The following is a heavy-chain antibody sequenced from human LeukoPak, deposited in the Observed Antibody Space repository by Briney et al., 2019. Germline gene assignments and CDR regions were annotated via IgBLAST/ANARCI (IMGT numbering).Heavy chain of an antibody. CDR1: GFSLSTSGVG. Sequence: SGPTLVKPSQTLTLTCTFSGFSLSTSGVGVGWIRQPPGKALEWLALIYWDDDKRYSPSLKSRLTITKDTSKNQVVLTMTNMDPVDTATYYCATHGTDGYNYGLDYWGQGTLVTVSS. CDR2: IYWDDDK. J-gene: IGHJ4*02. CDR3: ATHGTDGYNYGLDY. V-gene: IGHV2-5*02. D-gene: IGHD5-24*01.